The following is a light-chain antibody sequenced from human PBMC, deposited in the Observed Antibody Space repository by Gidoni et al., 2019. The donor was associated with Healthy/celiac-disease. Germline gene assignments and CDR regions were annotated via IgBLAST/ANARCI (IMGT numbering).Light chain of an antibody. CDR1: QSSSSY. CDR3: QQSYSTPHT. V-gene: IGKV1-39*01. Sequence: DIQMTQSPSSLSASVGERSTITCRASQSSSSYLNWYQQKPGEAPKLLIYAASSCQSGVPSRFSGSGSCTDFILTISSLQPEDFATYYCQQSYSTPHTFGGGTKVEIK. J-gene: IGKJ4*02. CDR2: AAS.